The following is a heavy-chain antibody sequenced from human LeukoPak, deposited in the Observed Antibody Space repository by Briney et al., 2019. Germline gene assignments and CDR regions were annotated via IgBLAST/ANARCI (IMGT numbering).Heavy chain of an antibody. J-gene: IGHJ4*02. V-gene: IGHV3-74*01. D-gene: IGHD2-2*01. CDR2: VNSDGSWT. CDR3: VSFYETY. CDR1: GNYW. Sequence: GGSLRLSCAASGNYWMHWVRQAPGKGLVWVSHVNSDGSWTTYADSVKGRFTISKDNAKNTVYLQMNNLRAEDTAVYYCVSFYETYWGQGTLVTVSS.